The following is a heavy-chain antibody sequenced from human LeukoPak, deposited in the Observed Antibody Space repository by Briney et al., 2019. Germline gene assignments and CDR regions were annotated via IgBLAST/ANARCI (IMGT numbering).Heavy chain of an antibody. V-gene: IGHV3-21*01. CDR1: GFTFSSYS. CDR2: IVSSGSYI. CDR3: ARESGGYCSTTSCYKGYFDY. Sequence: GGSLRLSCAASGFTFSSYSMNWVRQAPGKGLEWVSSIVSSGSYIYYADSVKGRFTISRDNAKNSLYLQMNSLRAEDTAVYHCARESGGYCSTTSCYKGYFDYWGQGTLVTVSS. D-gene: IGHD2-2*02. J-gene: IGHJ4*02.